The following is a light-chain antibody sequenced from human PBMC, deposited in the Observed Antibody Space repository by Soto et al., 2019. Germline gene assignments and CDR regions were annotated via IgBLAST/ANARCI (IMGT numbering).Light chain of an antibody. CDR1: QGLSSW. CDR3: QPANIFPLT. CDR2: AAS. V-gene: IGKV1-12*01. Sequence: DIQMTQSPSSVSASVGDRVTITCRASQGLSSWLAWYQQKPGKAPKPLIYAASSLQSGVPSRFRGSGSGTDYTLNILILQPEDFATYYCQPANIFPLTFGGGTKVEIK. J-gene: IGKJ4*01.